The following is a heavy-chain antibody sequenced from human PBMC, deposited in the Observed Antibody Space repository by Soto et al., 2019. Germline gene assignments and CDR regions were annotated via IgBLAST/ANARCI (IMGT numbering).Heavy chain of an antibody. Sequence: SETLSLTCTVSGGSISSSSYYWGWIRQPPGKGLEWIGSIYYSGYTYYKPSLKSRVTISVDTSKNQFSLKLSSVTAADTAVYYCARHNGPLYVGYYYDMDVWGQGTTVT. CDR3: ARHNGPLYVGYYYDMDV. J-gene: IGHJ6*02. D-gene: IGHD3-16*01. V-gene: IGHV4-39*01. CDR2: IYYSGYT. CDR1: GGSISSSSYY.